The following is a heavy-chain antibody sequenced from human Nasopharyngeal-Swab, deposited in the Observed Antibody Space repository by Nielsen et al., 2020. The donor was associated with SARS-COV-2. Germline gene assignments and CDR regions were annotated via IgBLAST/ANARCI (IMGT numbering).Heavy chain of an antibody. CDR2: IYPRDSDT. CDR1: GYSFTSYW. V-gene: IGHV5-51*01. D-gene: IGHD5-12*01. CDR3: VRPEGVATSFKYYFQYGMDV. Sequence: GASLKISCKGSGYSFTSYWLAWVRQMPGKGLEWMGIIYPRDSDTRYSPSFQGQVTISADKSISTAYLQWSSLKASDTAMYYCVRPEGVATSFKYYFQYGMDVWGQGTMVTVPS. J-gene: IGHJ6*02.